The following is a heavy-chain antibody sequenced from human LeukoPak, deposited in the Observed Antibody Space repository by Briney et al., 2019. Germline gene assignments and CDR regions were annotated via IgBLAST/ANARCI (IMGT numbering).Heavy chain of an antibody. CDR2: IYTSGITNYNT. CDR3: ASNIIAAAGDKQLKRWFDP. V-gene: IGHV4-4*07. Sequence: PSETLSLTCTVSGGSFSSYYWSWIRQPAGKGLEWIGRIYTSGITNYNTNYNPSLSSRVTMSVDTSKNQFSLKLTSVTAADTAVYYCASNIIAAAGDKQLKRWFDPWGQGTLVTVSS. CDR1: GGSFSSYY. D-gene: IGHD6-13*01. J-gene: IGHJ5*02.